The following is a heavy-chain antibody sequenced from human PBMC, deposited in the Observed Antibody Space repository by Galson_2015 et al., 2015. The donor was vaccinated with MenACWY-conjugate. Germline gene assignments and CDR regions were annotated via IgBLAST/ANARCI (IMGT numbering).Heavy chain of an antibody. V-gene: IGHV3-13*04. CDR1: GFTISSYD. J-gene: IGHJ6*02. CDR2: IDTVGNA. CDR3: AKGTVAGHYYYYGMDV. D-gene: IGHD6-19*01. Sequence: LILSCAASGFTISSYDMHWVRQGTGEGREWVSGIDTVGNAYYPGSVKGRSTISRDNSKNTVYLQMNSLRAEDTAVYYCAKGTVAGHYYYYGMDVWGQGTTVTVSS.